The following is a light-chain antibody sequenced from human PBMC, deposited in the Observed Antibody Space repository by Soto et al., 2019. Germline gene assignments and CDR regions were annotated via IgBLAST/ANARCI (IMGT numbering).Light chain of an antibody. Sequence: QSVLTQPRSVSGSPGPSVTISCTGTSSDVGAYTYVSWYQQHPGKAPKVIIYDVTKRPSGVPDRFSGSKSDNTASLSISGLQAEDEADYYCCSYAGSNTLLFGGGTKLTVL. CDR3: CSYAGSNTLL. V-gene: IGLV2-11*01. J-gene: IGLJ2*01. CDR2: DVT. CDR1: SSDVGAYTY.